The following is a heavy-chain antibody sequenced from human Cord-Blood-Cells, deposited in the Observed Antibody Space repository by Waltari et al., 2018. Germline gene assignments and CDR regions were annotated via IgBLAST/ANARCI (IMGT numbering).Heavy chain of an antibody. D-gene: IGHD7-27*01. CDR2: ISYDGSNK. CDR1: GFTFSSYG. Sequence: QVQLVESGGGVVQPGRSLRLSCAASGFTFSSYGMHWVRQAPGKGLEWVVVISYDGSNKYYADSVKGRFTISRDNSKNTLYLQMNSLRAEDTAVYYCAKTRELGFDYWGQGTLVTVSS. J-gene: IGHJ4*02. V-gene: IGHV3-30*18. CDR3: AKTRELGFDY.